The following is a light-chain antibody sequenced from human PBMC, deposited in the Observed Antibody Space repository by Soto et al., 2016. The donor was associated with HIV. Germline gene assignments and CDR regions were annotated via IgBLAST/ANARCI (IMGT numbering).Light chain of an antibody. J-gene: IGKJ1*01. CDR3: QQYYTFPRT. Sequence: DIQMTQSPSSVSAFVGDRVTITCRASQVINTWLAWYQQKPGKAPKLLISATFSLQNGVPSRFSGSGSGTDFTLTISCLQSEDFATYYCQQYYTFPRTFGQGTKVEIK. CDR1: QVINTW. V-gene: IGKV1-12*01. CDR2: ATF.